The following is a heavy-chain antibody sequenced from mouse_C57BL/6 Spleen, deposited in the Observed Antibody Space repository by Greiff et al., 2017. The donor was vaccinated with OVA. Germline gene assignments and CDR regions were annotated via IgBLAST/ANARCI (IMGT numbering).Heavy chain of an antibody. V-gene: IGHV1-80*01. J-gene: IGHJ4*01. Sequence: QVQLQQSGAELVKPGASVKISCKASGYAFSRYWMNWVKQRPGKGLEWIGQIYPGDGDTNYNGKFKGKATLTADKSSSTAYMQLSSLTSEDSAVYFCARSGSYAMDYWGQGTSVTVSS. CDR3: ARSGSYAMDY. CDR2: IYPGDGDT. D-gene: IGHD1-2*01. CDR1: GYAFSRYW.